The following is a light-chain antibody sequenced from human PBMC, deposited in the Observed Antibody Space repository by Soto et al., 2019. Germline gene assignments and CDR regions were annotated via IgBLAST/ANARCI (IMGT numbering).Light chain of an antibody. CDR2: WAS. Sequence: DIVMTQSPDSLAVSLGERATINCKSSQSVLYSSNNKNYLAWYQQKPGQPPKLLIYWASTRESGVPDRFSGSGSGTDFTLTISRLHAEDVAVYYCQQYYSTPTFGQGTKVEIK. V-gene: IGKV4-1*01. CDR3: QQYYSTPT. J-gene: IGKJ1*01. CDR1: QSVLYSSNNKNY.